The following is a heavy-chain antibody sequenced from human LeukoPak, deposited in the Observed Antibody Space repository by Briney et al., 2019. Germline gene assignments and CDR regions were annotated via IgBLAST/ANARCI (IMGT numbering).Heavy chain of an antibody. CDR1: GFTFSSYG. D-gene: IGHD2-21*02. CDR2: ISYDGSNK. J-gene: IGHJ4*02. CDR3: AKGPRVVVTAMDYFDY. Sequence: GGSLRLSCAASGFTFSSYGMSWVRQAPGKGLEWVAVISYDGSNKYYADSVKGRFTISRDNSKNTLYLQMNSLRAEDTAVYYCAKGPRVVVTAMDYFDYWGQGTLVTVSS. V-gene: IGHV3-30*18.